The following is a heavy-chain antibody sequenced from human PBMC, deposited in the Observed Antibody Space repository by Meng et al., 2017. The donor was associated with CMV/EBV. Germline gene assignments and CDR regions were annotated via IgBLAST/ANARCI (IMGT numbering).Heavy chain of an antibody. V-gene: IGHV1-69*05. J-gene: IGHJ4*02. Sequence: SVKVSCKASGYTFTSYGISWVRQAPGQGLEWMGGIIPIFGTANYAQKFQGRVTITTDESTSTAYMELSSLRSEDTAVYYCASNYDFWSGLDYWGQGTPVTVSS. CDR3: ASNYDFWSGLDY. CDR2: IIPIFGTA. D-gene: IGHD3-3*01. CDR1: GYTFTSYG.